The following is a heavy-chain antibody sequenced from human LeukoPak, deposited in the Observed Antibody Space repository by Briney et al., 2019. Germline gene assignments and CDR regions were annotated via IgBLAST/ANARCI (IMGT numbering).Heavy chain of an antibody. D-gene: IGHD6-13*01. CDR1: GYTFTNYG. J-gene: IGHJ4*02. CDR2: ISLYNGNT. CDR3: AREAAAGGFDY. Sequence: ASVKVSCKASGYTFTNYGISWVRQAPGQGLEWMGWISLYNGNTNYAQNLQGRVTMTTDTSTSTAYMELKSLRSDDTAVYYCAREAAAGGFDYWGQGTLVTVSS. V-gene: IGHV1-18*01.